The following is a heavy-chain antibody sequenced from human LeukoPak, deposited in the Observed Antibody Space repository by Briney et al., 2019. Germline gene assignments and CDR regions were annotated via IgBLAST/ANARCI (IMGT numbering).Heavy chain of an antibody. V-gene: IGHV3-7*03. CDR3: ARVLRYCSDGNCYSGGLGYMDV. J-gene: IGHJ6*03. CDR1: GFTFSSYW. CDR2: IKQDGSEK. Sequence: GGSLRLSCAASGFTFSSYWMSWVRQAPGKGLEWVANIKQDGSEKYYVDSVKGRFTISRDNAKNSLFLQMNSLRAEDTAVYYCARVLRYCSDGNCYSGGLGYMDVWGKGTTVTISS. D-gene: IGHD2-15*01.